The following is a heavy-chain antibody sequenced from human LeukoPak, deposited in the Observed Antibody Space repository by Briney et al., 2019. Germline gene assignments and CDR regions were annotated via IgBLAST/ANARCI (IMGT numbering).Heavy chain of an antibody. D-gene: IGHD1-26*01. Sequence: GGSLRLSCAASGFTFSNSAMSWVRQAPGKGLEWVSGINGGGGGTYYADSVKGRCTISRDNSKNTLYLQMNSLRAEDTAVYYCAKDLRKWELEVDYWGQGTLVTVSS. CDR1: GFTFSNSA. CDR3: AKDLRKWELEVDY. V-gene: IGHV3-23*01. J-gene: IGHJ4*02. CDR2: INGGGGGT.